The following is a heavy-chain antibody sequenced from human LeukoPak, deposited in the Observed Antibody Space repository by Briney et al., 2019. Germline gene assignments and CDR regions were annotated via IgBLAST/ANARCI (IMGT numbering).Heavy chain of an antibody. J-gene: IGHJ4*02. CDR3: STFISESSY. CDR2: IRSIANSYEA. CDR1: GFTFSDSA. Sequence: GGSLRLSCAASGFTFSDSAIHWVRQASGKGLEWVGRIRSIANSYEAEYAVSVKGRFTFSRDDSKHTAYLQMNSLKTEDTAVYYCSTFISESSYWGQGTLVTVSS. V-gene: IGHV3-73*01. D-gene: IGHD2/OR15-2a*01.